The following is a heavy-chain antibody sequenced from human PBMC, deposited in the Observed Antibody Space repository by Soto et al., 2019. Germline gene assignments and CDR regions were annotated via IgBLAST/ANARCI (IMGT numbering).Heavy chain of an antibody. CDR1: GGSISSGDYY. Sequence: PSETLSLTCTVSGGSISSGDYYWSWIRQPPGKGLEWIGYIYYSGSTYYNPSLKSRVTISVDTSKNQFSLKLSSVTAADTAVYYCARGVGYFWSGYFHYYYGMDVWGQGTTVTVSS. CDR2: IYYSGST. D-gene: IGHD3-3*01. J-gene: IGHJ6*02. V-gene: IGHV4-30-4*01. CDR3: ARGVGYFWSGYFHYYYGMDV.